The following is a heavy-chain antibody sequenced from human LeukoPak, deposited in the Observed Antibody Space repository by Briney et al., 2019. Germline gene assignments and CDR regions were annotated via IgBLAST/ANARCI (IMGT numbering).Heavy chain of an antibody. J-gene: IGHJ4*02. V-gene: IGHV1-24*01. CDR2: FDPEDGET. CDR3: ATYSILGGSFDY. D-gene: IGHD1-26*01. CDR1: GYTLTELS. Sequence: ASVKVSCKVSGYTLTELSMHWVRQAPGKGLEWMGGFDPEDGETIYAQKFQGRVTMTEDTSTDTAYMELSSLRSEDTAVYYCATYSILGGSFDYWGQGTLVTASS.